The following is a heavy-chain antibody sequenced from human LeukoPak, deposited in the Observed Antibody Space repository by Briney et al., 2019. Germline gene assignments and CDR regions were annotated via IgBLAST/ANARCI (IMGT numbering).Heavy chain of an antibody. V-gene: IGHV1-46*01. J-gene: IGHJ4*02. CDR3: ARADFGYYDSSG. CDR2: IIPSDGFT. CDR1: GYTFSSYY. D-gene: IGHD3-22*01. Sequence: VASVKVSCKASGYTFSSYYVHWVRQAPGQGLEWMGMIIPSDGFTSYAQKFQGRVTMTRDMSTSTVYMELSSLRSDDTAVYYCARADFGYYDSSGWGQGTLVTVSS.